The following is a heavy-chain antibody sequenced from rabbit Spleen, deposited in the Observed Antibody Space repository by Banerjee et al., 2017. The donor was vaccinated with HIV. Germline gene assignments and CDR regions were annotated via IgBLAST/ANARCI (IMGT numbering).Heavy chain of an antibody. CDR1: GFSFSSSYY. D-gene: IGHD2-1*01. Sequence: QSLEESGGDLVKPGGSLTLTCKASGFSFSSSYYMCWVRQAPGKGLEWIACIYGGSGASTAYASWAKGRFTISKTSSTTVTLQMTSLTAADTATYFCARGSATMTMVITGYYFTLWGPGTLVTVS. J-gene: IGHJ4*01. V-gene: IGHV1S40*01. CDR3: ARGSATMTMVITGYYFTL. CDR2: IYGGSGAST.